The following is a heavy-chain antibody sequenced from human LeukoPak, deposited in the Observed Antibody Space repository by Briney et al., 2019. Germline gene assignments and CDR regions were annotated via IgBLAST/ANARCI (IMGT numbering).Heavy chain of an antibody. V-gene: IGHV4-59*08. Sequence: SETLSLTCTVSGGSISSYYWSWIRQPPGKGLEWIGYIYYSGSTNYNPSLKSRVTISVDTSKNQFSLKLSSVTAADTAVYYCARTITLKNCSGGSCYQGHFDYWGQGTLVTVSS. CDR2: IYYSGST. D-gene: IGHD2-15*01. CDR1: GGSISSYY. CDR3: ARTITLKNCSGGSCYQGHFDY. J-gene: IGHJ4*02.